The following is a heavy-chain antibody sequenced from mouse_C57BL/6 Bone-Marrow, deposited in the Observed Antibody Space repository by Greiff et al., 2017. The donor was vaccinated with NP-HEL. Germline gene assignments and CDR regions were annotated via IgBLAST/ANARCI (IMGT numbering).Heavy chain of an antibody. V-gene: IGHV1-72*01. Sequence: QVQLQQSGAELVKPGASVKLSCKASGYTFTSYWMHWVQQRPGRGLEWIGRIDPNSGGPQYNEKFKSQATLPVDKPSSTPYMQLSSPTSEDSAVYYCATWGLPAWFAYWGQGTLVTVSA. CDR3: ATWGLPAWFAY. CDR2: IDPNSGGP. D-gene: IGHD2-2*01. CDR1: GYTFTSYW. J-gene: IGHJ3*01.